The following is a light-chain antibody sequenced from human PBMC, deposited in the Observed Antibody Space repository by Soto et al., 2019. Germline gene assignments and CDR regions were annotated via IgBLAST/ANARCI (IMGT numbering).Light chain of an antibody. V-gene: IGLV1-44*01. CDR3: AAWDGSLNAYV. Sequence: QAVVTQPPSASGTPGQRVTISCSGSSSNIGSNAVNWYQQFPGTAPKLLIYTDNQRPSGVPDRFSGSKSGTSASLAISGLQSEDEADYFCAAWDGSLNAYVFGIGTKLTVL. CDR2: TDN. CDR1: SSNIGSNA. J-gene: IGLJ1*01.